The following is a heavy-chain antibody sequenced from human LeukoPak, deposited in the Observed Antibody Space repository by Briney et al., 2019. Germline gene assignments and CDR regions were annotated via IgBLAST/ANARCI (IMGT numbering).Heavy chain of an antibody. J-gene: IGHJ5*02. D-gene: IGHD3-10*01. Sequence: SVKVSCKASGGTFSSYAISWVRQAPGQGLEGMGGIIPIFGTANYAQKFQGRVTITADESTSTAYMELSSLRSEDTAVYYCARNRVAGSWFDPWGQGTLVTVSS. CDR2: IIPIFGTA. CDR3: ARNRVAGSWFDP. CDR1: GGTFSSYA. V-gene: IGHV1-69*01.